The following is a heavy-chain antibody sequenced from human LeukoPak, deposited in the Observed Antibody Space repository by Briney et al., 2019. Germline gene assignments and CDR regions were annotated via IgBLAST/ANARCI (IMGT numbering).Heavy chain of an antibody. CDR3: ATGREWFDP. Sequence: ASVKVSCKASGGTFSSYAISWVRQAPGQGLEWMGRIIPILGIANYAQKFQGRVTMTEDTSTDTAYMELSSLRSEDTAVYYCATGREWFDPWGQGTLVTVSS. J-gene: IGHJ5*02. V-gene: IGHV1-69*04. CDR1: GGTFSSYA. CDR2: IIPILGIA.